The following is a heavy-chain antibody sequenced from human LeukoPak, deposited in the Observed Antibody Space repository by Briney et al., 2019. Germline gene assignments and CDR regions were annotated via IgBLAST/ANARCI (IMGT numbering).Heavy chain of an antibody. J-gene: IGHJ6*02. V-gene: IGHV4-31*03. CDR3: ARTSSGRIAAAGYYGMDV. D-gene: IGHD6-13*01. CDR2: IYYSGST. CDR1: GGSISSGGYY. Sequence: SETLSLTCTVSGGSISSGGYYWSWIRQHPGTGLEWIGYIYYSGSTYYNPSLKSRVTISVDTSKNQFSLKLSSVTAADTAVYYCARTSSGRIAAAGYYGMDVWGQGTTVTVSS.